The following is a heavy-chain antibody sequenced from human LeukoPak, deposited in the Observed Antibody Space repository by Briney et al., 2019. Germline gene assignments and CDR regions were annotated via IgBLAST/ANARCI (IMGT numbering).Heavy chain of an antibody. D-gene: IGHD6-6*01. CDR1: GGSISSGGYY. V-gene: IGHV4-31*03. CDR3: ARYSSSGAFDI. J-gene: IGHJ3*02. Sequence: PSETLSLTCTVSGGSISSGGYYWSWIRQHPGKGLEWIGHIYRSGSTYYNPSLNSRVTISVDRSKNQFSLNLSSATAADTAVYYCARYSSSGAFDIWGQGTMVTVSS. CDR2: IYRSGST.